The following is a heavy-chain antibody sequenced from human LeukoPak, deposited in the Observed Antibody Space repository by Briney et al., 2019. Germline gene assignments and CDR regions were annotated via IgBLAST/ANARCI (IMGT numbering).Heavy chain of an antibody. J-gene: IGHJ4*02. CDR3: ARNLVPDY. CDR1: GDSITSYY. V-gene: IGHV4-59*01. Sequence: PSETLSLTCTVSGDSITSYYWSGIRQSPGKGLEWIGYIYYTGSTNHNPSLKSRVTISVDTSKNQFSLKLSSVTAADTAVYYCARNLVPDYWGQGILVTVSS. CDR2: IYYTGST. D-gene: IGHD3-16*02.